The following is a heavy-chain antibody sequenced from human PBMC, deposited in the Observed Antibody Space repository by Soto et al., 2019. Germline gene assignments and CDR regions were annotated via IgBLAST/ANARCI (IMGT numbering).Heavy chain of an antibody. Sequence: EVQLVESGGGLVQPGGSLRLSCAASGFTVSSNYMSWVRQAPGKGLEWVSVIYSGGSTYYADSVKGRFTISRDNSKNTLYLQMNSLRAEDTAVYYCARDSVLGIAAACREDFGNDAFDIWGQGTMVTVSS. J-gene: IGHJ3*02. CDR2: IYSGGST. CDR1: GFTVSSNY. D-gene: IGHD6-13*01. V-gene: IGHV3-66*01. CDR3: ARDSVLGIAAACREDFGNDAFDI.